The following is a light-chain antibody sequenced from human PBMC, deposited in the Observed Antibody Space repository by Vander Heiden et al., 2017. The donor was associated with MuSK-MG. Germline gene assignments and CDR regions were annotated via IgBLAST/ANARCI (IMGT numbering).Light chain of an antibody. Sequence: DIVMTQSPDCLAVSLGERATINCKSSQSVLYSSNNKNYLAWYQQKPGQPPKLLIYWASTRESGVPDRFSGSGSGTDFTLTISSLQAEDVAVYYCQQDDSTPFTFGEGTKVEIK. J-gene: IGKJ2*01. CDR1: QSVLYSSNNKNY. V-gene: IGKV4-1*01. CDR3: QQDDSTPFT. CDR2: WAS.